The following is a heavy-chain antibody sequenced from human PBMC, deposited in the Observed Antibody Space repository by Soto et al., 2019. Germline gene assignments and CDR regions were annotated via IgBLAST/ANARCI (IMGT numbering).Heavy chain of an antibody. CDR1: GGSFSGYY. CDR2: INHRGSI. V-gene: IGHV4-34*01. J-gene: IGHJ6*02. Sequence: QVQLQQWGAGLLKPSETLSLNCAVYGGSFSGYYWSWIRQPPGKGLEWIGEINHRGSINYNPSLKRRVTMSVDTSKNQFSLKLNSVTAADTAVFYCARGFRMRIPAASGRDYYYHGLDVWGQGTAVTVSS. CDR3: ARGFRMRIPAASGRDYYYHGLDV. D-gene: IGHD2-15*01.